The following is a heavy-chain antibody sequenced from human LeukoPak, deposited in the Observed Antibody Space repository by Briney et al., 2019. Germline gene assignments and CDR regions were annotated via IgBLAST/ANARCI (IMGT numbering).Heavy chain of an antibody. V-gene: IGHV3-30*18. J-gene: IGHJ4*02. Sequence: GGSLRLSCAASGFTFSSYGMYWVRQAPGKGLEWVAVISFDGSIIHYADSVKGRFSISRDNSQNTLYLQMNSLRAKDAAVYYCAKEYNYGYNYLDYWGQGTLVTVSS. CDR1: GFTFSSYG. CDR2: ISFDGSII. D-gene: IGHD5-18*01. CDR3: AKEYNYGYNYLDY.